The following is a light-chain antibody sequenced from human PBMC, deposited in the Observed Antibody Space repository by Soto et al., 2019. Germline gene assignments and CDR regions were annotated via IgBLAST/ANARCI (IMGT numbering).Light chain of an antibody. Sequence: DIQMTQSPSSXSASVGDRVTITCRASQSISSYLNWYQQKPGKAPKLLIYAASSLQSGVPSRFSGSGSGTDFTLTISSLQPEDFATYYCQQRYSTPPTFGQGTKVDTK. CDR1: QSISSY. CDR3: QQRYSTPPT. J-gene: IGKJ1*01. CDR2: AAS. V-gene: IGKV1-39*01.